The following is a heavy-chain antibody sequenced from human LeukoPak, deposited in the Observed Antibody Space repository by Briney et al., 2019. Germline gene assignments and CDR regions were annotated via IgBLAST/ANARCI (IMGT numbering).Heavy chain of an antibody. D-gene: IGHD2-21*02. CDR1: GASISSDY. Sequence: SETLSLTCSVSGASISSDYWSWIRQPPGKGLEWIGNIYSSETTKYNPSLRSRATISGDTSKNQFSLKLSSVTAADTSVHYCARHILYCGGDCPYYYMDVWGKGTTVTVSS. J-gene: IGHJ6*03. CDR2: IYSSETT. CDR3: ARHILYCGGDCPYYYMDV. V-gene: IGHV4-4*09.